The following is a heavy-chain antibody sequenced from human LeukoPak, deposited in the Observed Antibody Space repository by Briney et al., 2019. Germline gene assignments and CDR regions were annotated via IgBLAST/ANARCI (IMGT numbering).Heavy chain of an antibody. D-gene: IGHD3-10*01. V-gene: IGHV3-9*01. CDR3: VKDVTPGGADS. CDR1: GFTFHDYA. Sequence: GGSLRLSCVASGFTFHDYAMHWVRQAPGKGLEWVSGIFWTSGGTGYADSVKGRFSISRDTAKNFVNLEMNSLRTDDTALYYCVKDVTPGGADSWGQGTLVTVSS. CDR2: IFWTSGGT. J-gene: IGHJ4*02.